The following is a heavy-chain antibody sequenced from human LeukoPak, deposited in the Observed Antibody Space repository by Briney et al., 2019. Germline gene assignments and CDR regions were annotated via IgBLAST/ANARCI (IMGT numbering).Heavy chain of an antibody. J-gene: IGHJ4*02. CDR1: GYSFTSYG. CDR3: ARDRYYYDSSGYYPDFDY. V-gene: IGHV1-18*01. D-gene: IGHD3-22*01. Sequence: ASVKVSCKASGYSFTSYGISWVRQAPGQGLEWMGWISAYNGNTNYAQKLQGRVTMTTDTFTSTAYMELRSLRSDDTAVYYCARDRYYYDSSGYYPDFDYWGQGTLVTGSS. CDR2: ISAYNGNT.